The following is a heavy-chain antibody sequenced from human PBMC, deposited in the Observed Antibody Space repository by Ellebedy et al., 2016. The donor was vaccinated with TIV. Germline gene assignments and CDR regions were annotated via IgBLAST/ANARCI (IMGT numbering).Heavy chain of an antibody. V-gene: IGHV3-72*01. J-gene: IGHJ5*02. D-gene: IGHD2-15*01. CDR2: SRNRGDGYTT. Sequence: GGSLRLSXAASGFTFSAYYMDWVRQAPGKGLEWVGRSRNRGDGYTTEYAASVEGRFTISRDESKDSLFLQMNSLKIEDTAVYYCAREDWWRFDPWGQGTLVTVSS. CDR3: AREDWWRFDP. CDR1: GFTFSAYY.